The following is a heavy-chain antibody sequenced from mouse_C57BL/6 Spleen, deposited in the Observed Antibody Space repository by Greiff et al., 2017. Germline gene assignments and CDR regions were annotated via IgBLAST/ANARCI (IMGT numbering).Heavy chain of an antibody. J-gene: IGHJ4*01. D-gene: IGHD1-1*01. Sequence: SGAELVRPGASVKLSCTASGFNIKDDYMHWVKQRPEQGLEWIGWIDPENGDTEYASKFQGKATITADTSSNTAYLQLSSLTSEDTAVYYCTTELRIYYAMDYWGQGTSVTVSS. CDR3: TTELRIYYAMDY. CDR1: GFNIKDDY. V-gene: IGHV14-4*01. CDR2: IDPENGDT.